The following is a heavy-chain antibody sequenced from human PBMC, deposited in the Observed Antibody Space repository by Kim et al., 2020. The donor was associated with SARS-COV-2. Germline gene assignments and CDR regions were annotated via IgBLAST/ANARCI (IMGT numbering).Heavy chain of an antibody. CDR2: IYYSGST. V-gene: IGHV4-30-4*01. Sequence: SETLSLTCTVSGGSISSGDYYWSWIRQPPGKGLEWIGYIYYSGSTYYNPSLKSRVTISVDTSKNQFSLKLSSVTAAGTAVYYCSRARATSITIFGVVIVHNFDYWGQGTRVTVSS. D-gene: IGHD3-3*01. CDR1: GGSISSGDYY. J-gene: IGHJ4*02. CDR3: SRARATSITIFGVVIVHNFDY.